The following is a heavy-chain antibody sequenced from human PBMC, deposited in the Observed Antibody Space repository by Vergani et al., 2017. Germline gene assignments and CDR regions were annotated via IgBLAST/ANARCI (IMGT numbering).Heavy chain of an antibody. V-gene: IGHV1-2*02. Sequence: QVQLVQSGAEVKKPGASVKVSCKASGLIFPDHYIHWVRQAPGQGLEYIRWNSPNSGGTHYAQKFPGRVTMTRDTSISTDYMELRNLGSDDTAVYYSARGKAGYYDTTGYFTCLDLWGQGTLVTVSS. CDR2: NSPNSGGT. D-gene: IGHD3-22*01. J-gene: IGHJ5*02. CDR3: ARGKAGYYDTTGYFTCLDL. CDR1: GLIFPDHY.